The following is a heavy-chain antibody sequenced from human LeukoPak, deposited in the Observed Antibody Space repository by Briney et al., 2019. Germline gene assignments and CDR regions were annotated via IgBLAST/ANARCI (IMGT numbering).Heavy chain of an antibody. J-gene: IGHJ6*03. CDR2: ISSSGSTI. CDR1: GFIFSSYD. D-gene: IGHD3-3*01. CDR3: AKDHWGNGIPSYMDV. Sequence: GGSLRLSCAASGFIFSSYDMNWVRQAPGKGLEWVSFISSSGSTIYYADSVKGRFTISRDNARNSVYLQMNSLRAEDTAVYYCAKDHWGNGIPSYMDVWGKGTTVTVSS. V-gene: IGHV3-48*03.